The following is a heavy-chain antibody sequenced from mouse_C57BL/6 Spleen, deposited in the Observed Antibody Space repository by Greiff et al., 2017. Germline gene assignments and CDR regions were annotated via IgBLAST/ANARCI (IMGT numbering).Heavy chain of an antibody. Sequence: EVQLQQSGPELVKPGASVKISCKAPGYTFTEYYMNWGKQSHGKILEWIGDFNPNNGGTSNNQKFKGKATSTVDKSSSTAYMELRSLTSADSAVYYCARRMDYWGQGTSVTVSS. V-gene: IGHV1-26*01. CDR1: GYTFTEYY. CDR3: ARRMDY. CDR2: FNPNNGGT. J-gene: IGHJ4*01.